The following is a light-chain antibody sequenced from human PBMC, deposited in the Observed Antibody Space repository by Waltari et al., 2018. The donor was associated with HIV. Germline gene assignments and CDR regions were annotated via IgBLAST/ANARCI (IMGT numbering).Light chain of an antibody. CDR2: GAS. CDR3: HQYGHSPYT. V-gene: IGKV3-20*01. J-gene: IGKJ2*01. CDR1: QNITNNY. Sequence: IALTQSPGTLSLSLGETATLSCRARQNITNNYIAWYQQKPGQAPRVVMHGASNRAKGTPDRFSGSGSAADFTLTISGLEPEDFAIYFCHQYGHSPYTFGQGTRLDI.